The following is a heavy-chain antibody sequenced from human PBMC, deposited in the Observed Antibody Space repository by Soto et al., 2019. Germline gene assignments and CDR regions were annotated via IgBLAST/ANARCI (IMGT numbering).Heavy chain of an antibody. CDR2: ISKSSSTI. J-gene: IGHJ6*02. V-gene: IGHV3-48*02. CDR1: GFTFSSNH. Sequence: EVQLVESGGGLVQPGGSLRLSCAASGFTFSSNHMNWVRQATGKGLEWVSYISKSSSTIYYADSVKGRFTISRDNAKNSLYLQMNSLRDEDTAVYYCARESEWLVDGMDVWGQGTTVTVSS. CDR3: ARESEWLVDGMDV. D-gene: IGHD6-19*01.